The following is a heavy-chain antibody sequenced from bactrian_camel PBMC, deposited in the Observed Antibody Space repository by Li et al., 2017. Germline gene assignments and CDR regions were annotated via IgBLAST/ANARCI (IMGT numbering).Heavy chain of an antibody. CDR1: GHTASTNC. Sequence: QLVESGGGSVQAGGSLRPSCVVSGHTASTNCMTWFRQAPGKEREGVAAMYQGGAKTYYADSVKGRFTISQDSALTTVYLQMNSLKPEDTAVYYCATAEVAGYEYNYWGQGTQVTV. CDR3: ATAEVAGYEYNY. V-gene: IGHV3S25*01. CDR2: MYQGGAKT. J-gene: IGHJ4*01.